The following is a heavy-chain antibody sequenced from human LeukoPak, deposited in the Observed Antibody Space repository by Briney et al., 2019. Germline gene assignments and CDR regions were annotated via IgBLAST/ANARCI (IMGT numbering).Heavy chain of an antibody. CDR1: GYTFTNYA. Sequence: ASVKVSCKASGYTFTNYAISWVRQAPGQGLEWVARISGYNGNTDYAQKVKDRVTVTADTSTAYLEMRGLTSDDAAVYYCARDHGDFVGVRVGFDSWGQGTLVTVSS. J-gene: IGHJ4*02. CDR2: ISGYNGNT. CDR3: ARDHGDFVGVRVGFDS. D-gene: IGHD4-17*01. V-gene: IGHV1-18*01.